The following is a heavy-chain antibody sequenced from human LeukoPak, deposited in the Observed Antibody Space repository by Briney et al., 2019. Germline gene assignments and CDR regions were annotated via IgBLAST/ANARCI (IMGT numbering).Heavy chain of an antibody. J-gene: IGHJ4*02. V-gene: IGHV3-30*03. D-gene: IGHD4-17*01. Sequence: GGSLRLSCAASGFTFNNYGMHWVRQAPGKGLECVALISNDGSKKYYAGSAKGRFTITRDNSRNTVFLEMNSLRGDDTAVYFCARDWGRGDSKYLDFWGQGILVTVSS. CDR2: ISNDGSKK. CDR3: ARDWGRGDSKYLDF. CDR1: GFTFNNYG.